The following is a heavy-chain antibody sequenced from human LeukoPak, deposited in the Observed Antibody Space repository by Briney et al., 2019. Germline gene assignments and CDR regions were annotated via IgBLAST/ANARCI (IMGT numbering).Heavy chain of an antibody. J-gene: IGHJ4*02. CDR2: IKQDGSEK. CDR3: ARCYYDILTGYSDFDY. Sequence: PGGSLRLSCAASGFTFSSYWMSWVRQAPGKGLEWVANIKQDGSEKYHVGSVKGRFTISRDNAKNSLYLQMDSLRAEDTAVYYCARCYYDILTGYSDFDYWGQGTLVTVSS. V-gene: IGHV3-7*03. D-gene: IGHD3-9*01. CDR1: GFTFSSYW.